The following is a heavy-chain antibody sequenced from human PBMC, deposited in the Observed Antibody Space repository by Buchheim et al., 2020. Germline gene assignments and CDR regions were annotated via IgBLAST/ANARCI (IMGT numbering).Heavy chain of an antibody. D-gene: IGHD1-14*01. CDR2: IHQRGST. CDR3: ARGPGARRTLDY. V-gene: IGHV4-34*01. Sequence: QVQLQQWGAGLLKPSETLSLTCAVYGGSFSDYYWNWIRQLPEKGLEWIGEIHQRGSTKYNPSLKSRATMSVDAFKNQFSLSVTSVTAADAAVYYCARGPGARRTLDYWGQGTL. J-gene: IGHJ4*02. CDR1: GGSFSDYY.